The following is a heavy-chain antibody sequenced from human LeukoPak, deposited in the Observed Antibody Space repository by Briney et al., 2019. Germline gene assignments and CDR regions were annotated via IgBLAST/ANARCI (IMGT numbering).Heavy chain of an antibody. V-gene: IGHV4-59*08. CDR1: GGSISSYY. CDR2: IYYSGST. Sequence: SETLSLTCTVSGGSISSYYWSWIRQPPGKGLEWIGYIYYSGSTNYNPSLKSRVTISVDTSKNQFSLKLSSVTAADTAVYYCARQRDYYGSGSYYNEKKYYFDYWGQGTLVTVSS. D-gene: IGHD3-10*01. CDR3: ARQRDYYGSGSYYNEKKYYFDY. J-gene: IGHJ4*02.